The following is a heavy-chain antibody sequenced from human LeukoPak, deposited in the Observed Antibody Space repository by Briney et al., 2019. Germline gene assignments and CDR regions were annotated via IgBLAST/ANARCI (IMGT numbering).Heavy chain of an antibody. CDR3: AKEGDSSGYYYYFDY. J-gene: IGHJ4*02. Sequence: GGSLRLSCAASGFTFSSYGMSWVRQAPGKGLEWVSAISGSGGSTYYADSVKGRFTISRDNSKNTLYLQMNSLRAEDTAVYYCAKEGDSSGYYYYFDYWGQGTLVTVSS. V-gene: IGHV3-23*01. D-gene: IGHD3-22*01. CDR2: ISGSGGST. CDR1: GFTFSSYG.